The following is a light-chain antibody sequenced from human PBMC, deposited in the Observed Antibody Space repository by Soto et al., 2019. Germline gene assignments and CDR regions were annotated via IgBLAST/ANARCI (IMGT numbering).Light chain of an antibody. CDR3: HQYGSSPSYT. Sequence: EIVLTQSPGTLSLSPGERATLSCRASQSGSSSTYLAWYQQKPGQAPRPLIYGASSRDPGIPDRFSGRGSVTDFTLTISSLEPEDFAVYCCHQYGSSPSYTFGQGTKLEIK. V-gene: IGKV3-20*01. J-gene: IGKJ2*01. CDR2: GAS. CDR1: QSGSSSTY.